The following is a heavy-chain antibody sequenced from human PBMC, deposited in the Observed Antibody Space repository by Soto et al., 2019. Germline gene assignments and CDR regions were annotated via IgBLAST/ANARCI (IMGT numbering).Heavy chain of an antibody. CDR2: IYHSGST. Sequence: SLPLCLSNAVSCGTSSGRGYPWIWIRKPPGKGLEWIGYIYHSGSTYYNPSLKSRVTISVDRSKNQFSLKLSSVTAADTAVYYCARGGVDYYDSSGYYFSPYYFDYWGQGTLVTVSS. D-gene: IGHD3-22*01. V-gene: IGHV4-30-2*01. J-gene: IGHJ4*02. CDR1: CGTSSGRGYP. CDR3: ARGGVDYYDSSGYYFSPYYFDY.